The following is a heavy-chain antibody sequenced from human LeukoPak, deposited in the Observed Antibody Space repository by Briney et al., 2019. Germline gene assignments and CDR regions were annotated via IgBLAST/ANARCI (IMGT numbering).Heavy chain of an antibody. D-gene: IGHD3-22*01. Sequence: QTGGSLRLSCAASGFTFSSYAMSWVRQAPGKGLEWVSAISGSGGSTYYADSVKGRFTISRDNSKNTLYLQMNSLRAEDTAVYYCARGGNYYDGSGYYYGLDYWGQGTLVTVSS. CDR2: ISGSGGST. J-gene: IGHJ4*02. V-gene: IGHV3-23*01. CDR3: ARGGNYYDGSGYYYGLDY. CDR1: GFTFSSYA.